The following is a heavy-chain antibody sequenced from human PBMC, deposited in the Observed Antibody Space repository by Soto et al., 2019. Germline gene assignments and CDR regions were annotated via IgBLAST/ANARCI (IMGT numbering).Heavy chain of an antibody. CDR2: TYSGGTT. CDR1: GFTVSSNY. J-gene: IGHJ3*02. CDR3: AREFRTSGSRDAFDI. V-gene: IGHV3-66*01. D-gene: IGHD1-26*01. Sequence: EVQLVESGGGLVQPGGSLRLSCAASGFTVSSNYMSWVRQAPGKGLEWVSVTYSGGTTYYADSVKGRFIISRDNSKNTLDLQMNGLRAEDTAVYYCAREFRTSGSRDAFDIWGQGTMVTVSS.